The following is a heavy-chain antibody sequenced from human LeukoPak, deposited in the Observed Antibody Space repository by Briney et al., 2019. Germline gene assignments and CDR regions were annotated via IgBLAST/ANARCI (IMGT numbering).Heavy chain of an antibody. Sequence: GGSLRLSCAASGFTFSSYWMSWVRQAPGKGLEWVASIKFDESEKHYMDSVKGRFTISRDTAKNSLYLQMNSLRVEDTAVYLCARVTTNGYFEYWGQGSLVTVSP. J-gene: IGHJ4*02. D-gene: IGHD1-1*01. CDR1: GFTFSSYW. CDR3: ARVTTNGYFEY. CDR2: IKFDESEK. V-gene: IGHV3-7*04.